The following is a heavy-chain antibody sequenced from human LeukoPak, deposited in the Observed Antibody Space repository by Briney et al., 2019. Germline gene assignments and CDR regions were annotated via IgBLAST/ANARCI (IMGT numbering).Heavy chain of an antibody. CDR1: GESFSGHY. D-gene: IGHD3-10*01. CDR3: ARPRYGSGSLDS. CDR2: INHSGST. Sequence: SDTLSLTCAVYGESFSGHYWTWLRQPPGKGLEWIGEINHSGSTTSNPSLNNRVTISVDTSKNQFSLKLTSVTAADTAVYYCARPRYGSGSLDSWGQGTLVTVSS. V-gene: IGHV4-34*01. J-gene: IGHJ4*02.